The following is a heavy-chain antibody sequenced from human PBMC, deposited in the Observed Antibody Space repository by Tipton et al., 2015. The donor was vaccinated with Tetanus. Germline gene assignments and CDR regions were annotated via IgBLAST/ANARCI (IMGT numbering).Heavy chain of an antibody. CDR1: GDSISSNTNY. D-gene: IGHD5-12*01. CDR2: IYYTESR. J-gene: IGHJ4*02. Sequence: LRLSCSVSGDSISSNTNYWAWIRQPPGKGLEWIGSIYYTESRYYNPSLKSRVTIPVDTSKKQLSLKLSTVTAADTAVYYCAKGRATSLHDYWGQGTLVTVSS. V-gene: IGHV4-39*01. CDR3: AKGRATSLHDY.